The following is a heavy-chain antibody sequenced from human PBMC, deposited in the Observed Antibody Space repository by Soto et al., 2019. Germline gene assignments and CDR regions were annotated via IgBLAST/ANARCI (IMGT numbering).Heavy chain of an antibody. CDR3: ARRTHYYSADTLDY. D-gene: IGHD3-10*01. Sequence: PSETLSLTCTVSGVSVNSGTYYWTWIRQPPGKGLVWIGHFFSSDNNKYNPSLKSRLTVSIDTPKNQFSLRLNSVPAADTAVYYCARRTHYYSADTLDYWGPGTLVTVSS. V-gene: IGHV4-61*01. J-gene: IGHJ4*02. CDR2: FFSSDNN. CDR1: GVSVNSGTYY.